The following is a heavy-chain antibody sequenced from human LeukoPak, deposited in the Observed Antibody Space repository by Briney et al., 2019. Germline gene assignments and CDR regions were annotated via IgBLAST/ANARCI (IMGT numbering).Heavy chain of an antibody. CDR3: ARRAVVVASSNWFDP. CDR2: IYYSGST. J-gene: IGHJ5*02. D-gene: IGHD2-15*01. V-gene: IGHV4-31*03. CDR1: GGSISSGGYY. Sequence: SETLSLTCTVSGGSISSGGYYWSWIRQHPGKGLEWFGYIYYSGSTYYNPSLKSRVTISVDTSKNQFSLKLSSVTAADTAVYYCARRAVVVASSNWFDPWGQGTLVTVSS.